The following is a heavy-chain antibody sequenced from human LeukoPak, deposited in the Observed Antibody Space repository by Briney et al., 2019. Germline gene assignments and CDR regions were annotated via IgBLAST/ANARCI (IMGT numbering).Heavy chain of an antibody. CDR1: GYSFPSYW. Sequence: SGESLQISCRVSGYSFPSYWITWVRQMPGKGLEWMGRIAPSDSYTNYSPSFEGHVAFSVDKSISTAYLQWSSLKASDTAMYYCARLYDILTGNSFDYWGQGTLVTVSS. CDR3: ARLYDILTGNSFDY. CDR2: IAPSDSYT. V-gene: IGHV5-10-1*01. J-gene: IGHJ4*02. D-gene: IGHD3-9*01.